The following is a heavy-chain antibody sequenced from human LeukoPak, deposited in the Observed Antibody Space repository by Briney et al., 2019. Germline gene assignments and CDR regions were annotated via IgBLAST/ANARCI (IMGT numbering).Heavy chain of an antibody. CDR1: GDSNSYDY. CDR3: AIAPNYYYFDH. Sequence: SETLSLTCTVSGDSNSYDYWSWIRQPPGKGLEWVGYVYNSATTNYNPSLKSRVTISVDTSKKQFSMKLSSVTAADTAIYYCAIAPNYYYFDHWGQGTLVTVSS. CDR2: VYNSATT. V-gene: IGHV4-59*01. D-gene: IGHD2-8*01. J-gene: IGHJ4*02.